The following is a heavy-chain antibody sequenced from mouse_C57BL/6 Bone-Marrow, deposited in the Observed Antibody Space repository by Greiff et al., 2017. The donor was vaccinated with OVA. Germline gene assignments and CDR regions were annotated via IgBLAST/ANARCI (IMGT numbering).Heavy chain of an antibody. CDR2: IDPETGGT. CDR1: GYTFTDYE. J-gene: IGHJ4*01. Sequence: QVQLQQPGAELVRPGASVTLSCKASGYTFTDYEMHWVKQTPVHGLEWIGAIDPETGGTAYNQKFKGKAILTADKSSSTAYMELRSLTSEDSAVYYCTRGYSNYYARDYWGQGTSVTVSS. D-gene: IGHD2-5*01. V-gene: IGHV1-15*01. CDR3: TRGYSNYYARDY.